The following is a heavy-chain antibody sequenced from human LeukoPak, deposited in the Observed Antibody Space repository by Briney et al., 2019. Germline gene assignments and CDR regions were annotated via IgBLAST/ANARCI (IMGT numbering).Heavy chain of an antibody. Sequence: GGSLRLSCAASGFTFSNFWISWVRQAPGKGLEWVANIKTDGSATHYADSVKGRFTISRDNAKNSLYLEINSLRVEDTAVYYCVRNLPGTGYWGQGTLVTVSS. J-gene: IGHJ4*02. CDR1: GFTFSNFW. V-gene: IGHV3-7*01. CDR2: IKTDGSAT. D-gene: IGHD3-9*01. CDR3: VRNLPGTGY.